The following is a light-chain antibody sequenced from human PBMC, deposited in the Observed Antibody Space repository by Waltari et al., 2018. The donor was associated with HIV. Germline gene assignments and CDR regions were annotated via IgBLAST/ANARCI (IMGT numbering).Light chain of an antibody. CDR1: RTILYDSNKQHY. V-gene: IGKV4-1*01. J-gene: IGKJ1*01. CDR2: WAS. CDR3: QQYYNTPRT. Sequence: DIVMTQSPDSLAVSLGGRATFNCKSSRTILYDSNKQHYLAWYQQKPGPPPRLLIYWASTRASWVPDRFSGSGSGTDFTLTISSLQAEDVAVYYCQQYYNTPRTFGQGTKVEI.